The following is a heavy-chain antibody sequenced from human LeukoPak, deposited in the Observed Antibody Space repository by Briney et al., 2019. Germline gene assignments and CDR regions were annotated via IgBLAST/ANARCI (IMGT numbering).Heavy chain of an antibody. D-gene: IGHD6-13*01. CDR3: ARVGSIAAAGTPDY. J-gene: IGHJ4*02. Sequence: GGSLRLSCAASGFTFSSYGMHWVRQAPGKGLEWVAVISYDGSNKYYADSVKGRFTISRDNAKNSLSLQVNSLRADDTAVYYCARVGSIAAAGTPDYWGQGTLVTVSS. CDR1: GFTFSSYG. V-gene: IGHV3-30*03. CDR2: ISYDGSNK.